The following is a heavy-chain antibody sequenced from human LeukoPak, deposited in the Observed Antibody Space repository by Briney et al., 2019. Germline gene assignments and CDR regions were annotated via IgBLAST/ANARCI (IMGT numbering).Heavy chain of an antibody. CDR2: ISYDGSNK. J-gene: IGHJ3*02. CDR3: AKDRVAGIDLWAFDI. V-gene: IGHV3-30*18. CDR1: GFTFSTYG. D-gene: IGHD6-19*01. Sequence: PGRSLRLSCAASGFTFSTYGMHWVRQAPGKGLEWVAVISYDGSNKYYVDPVKGRFTISRDNSKNTLYLQMNSLRTEDTAVYYCAKDRVAGIDLWAFDIWGQGTMVTVSS.